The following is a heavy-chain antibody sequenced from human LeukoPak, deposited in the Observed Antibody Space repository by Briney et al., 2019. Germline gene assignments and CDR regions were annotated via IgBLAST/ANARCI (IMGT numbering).Heavy chain of an antibody. Sequence: GGSLRLSCAASGFTFSSYSMNWVRQAPGKGLEWVSYISSSSTTIYYADSVKGRFTISRDNAKNSLYLQMNSLRAEDTAVYYCARERYSSGWYNSDYWGQGTLVTVSS. CDR1: GFTFSSYS. V-gene: IGHV3-48*01. CDR3: ARERYSSGWYNSDY. D-gene: IGHD6-19*01. CDR2: ISSSSTTI. J-gene: IGHJ4*02.